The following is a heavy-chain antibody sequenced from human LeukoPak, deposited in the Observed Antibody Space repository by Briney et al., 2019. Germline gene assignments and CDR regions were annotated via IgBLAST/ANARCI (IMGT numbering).Heavy chain of an antibody. CDR3: ARGSRYHDWLSPLDS. CDR2: LNPQTGDT. J-gene: IGHJ4*02. V-gene: IGHV1-2*02. CDR1: GYAFSAYY. Sequence: GASVKVSCKASGYAFSAYYMHWVRQAPGQGLEWMGWLNPQTGDTHFAQKFQGRVTFTRDTSISTAYMAMSRLRSDDTAVFCCARGSRYHDWLSPLDSWGQGTLVTVSS. D-gene: IGHD3-9*01.